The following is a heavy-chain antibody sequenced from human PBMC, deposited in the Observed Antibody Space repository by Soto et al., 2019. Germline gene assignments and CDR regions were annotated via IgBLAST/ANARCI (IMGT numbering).Heavy chain of an antibody. CDR1: GFSFSSYW. D-gene: IGHD5-18*01. Sequence: EVQLVESGGGLVQPGGSLRLSCAASGFSFSSYWIHWVRQAPGKGLVWVSRIKTDGSSTDYADSVKGRFTISRDNAKNTMYLQMNSLSAEDTAVYYCAKKEGNTYGLFHWGQGTLVTGSS. J-gene: IGHJ4*02. CDR2: IKTDGSST. V-gene: IGHV3-74*01. CDR3: AKKEGNTYGLFH.